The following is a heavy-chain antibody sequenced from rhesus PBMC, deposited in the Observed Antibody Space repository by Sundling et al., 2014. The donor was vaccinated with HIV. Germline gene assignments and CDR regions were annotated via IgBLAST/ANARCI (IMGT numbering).Heavy chain of an antibody. CDR2: ISYDGGKK. J-gene: IGHJ6*01. D-gene: IGHD2-2*01. CDR3: AREGPPVNFVLVLLETYGLDS. Sequence: EVQLMESGGGLVQPGGSLRLSCVASGFTFSSYGMHWVRQAPGKGLEWVAIISYDGGKKYYADSVKDRFTISRDNSKNMLFLQMHNLKLDDTAVYYCAREGPPVNFVLVLLETYGLDSWGQGVVVTVSS. V-gene: IGHV3-54*02. CDR1: GFTFSSYG.